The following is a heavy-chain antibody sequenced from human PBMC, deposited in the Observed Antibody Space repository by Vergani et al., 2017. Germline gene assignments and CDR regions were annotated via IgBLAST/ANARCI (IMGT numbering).Heavy chain of an antibody. D-gene: IGHD3-10*01. J-gene: IGHJ6*02. Sequence: EVQPVESGGGLVKPGGSLRLPCTTSGFTFSSYLMSWVRQAPGKGLVWVANIKQDGREKYYVDSVKGRFTISRDNAKNSLYLQMNSLRAEDTAVYYCARPYYADYGMDVWGQGTTVTVSS. CDR2: IKQDGREK. CDR3: ARPYYADYGMDV. CDR1: GFTFSSYL. V-gene: IGHV3-7*01.